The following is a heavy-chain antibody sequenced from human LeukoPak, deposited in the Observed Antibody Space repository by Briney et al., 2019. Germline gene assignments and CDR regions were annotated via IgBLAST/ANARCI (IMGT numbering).Heavy chain of an antibody. Sequence: GGSLRLSCAASGFTFSSYAMHWVRQAPGKGLEWVAVISSDGSNKYYADSVKGRFTISRDNSKNTLYLQMNSLRAEDTAVYYCARGGFVVVPAASYFDYWGQGTLVTVSS. CDR2: ISSDGSNK. CDR3: ARGGFVVVPAASYFDY. J-gene: IGHJ4*02. CDR1: GFTFSSYA. D-gene: IGHD2-2*01. V-gene: IGHV3-30*04.